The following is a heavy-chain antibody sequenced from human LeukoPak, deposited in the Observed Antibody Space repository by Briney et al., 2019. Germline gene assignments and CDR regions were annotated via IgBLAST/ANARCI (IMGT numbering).Heavy chain of an antibody. D-gene: IGHD6-19*01. V-gene: IGHV1-69*13. CDR3: ATTAGEVAGILRSDAFDI. J-gene: IGHJ3*02. Sequence: ASVKVSCKASGYTFTGYYMHWVRQAPGQGLEWMGGIIPIFGTANYAQKFQGRVTITADESTSTAYMELSSLRSEDTAVYYCATTAGEVAGILRSDAFDIWGQGTMVTVSS. CDR1: GYTFTGYY. CDR2: IIPIFGTA.